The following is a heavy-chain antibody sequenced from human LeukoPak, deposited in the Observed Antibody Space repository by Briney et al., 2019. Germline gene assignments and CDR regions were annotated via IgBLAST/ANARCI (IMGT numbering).Heavy chain of an antibody. CDR2: IIPIFGTA. CDR1: GGTFSSYA. V-gene: IGHV1-69*13. Sequence: SVKVSCKASGGTFSSYAISWVRQAPGQGLEWMGGIIPIFGTANYAQKFQGRVTITADESTSTAYMELSSLRSEDTAVYYCARSHSSSWYGFGAGYYYMDVWGKGTTVTISS. J-gene: IGHJ6*03. D-gene: IGHD6-13*01. CDR3: ARSHSSSWYGFGAGYYYMDV.